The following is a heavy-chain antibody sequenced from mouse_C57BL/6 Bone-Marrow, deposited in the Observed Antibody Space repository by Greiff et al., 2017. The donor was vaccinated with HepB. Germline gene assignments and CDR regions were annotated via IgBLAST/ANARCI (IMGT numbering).Heavy chain of an antibody. V-gene: IGHV1-5*01. D-gene: IGHD1-1*01. CDR1: GYTFTSYW. CDR3: TRGEFITTVVEPLFAY. J-gene: IGHJ3*01. Sequence: VQLQQSGTVLARPGASVKMSCKTSGYTFTSYWMHWVKQRPGQGLEWIGAIYPGNSDTSYNQKFKGKAKLTAVTSASTAYMELSSLTNEDSAVYYCTRGEFITTVVEPLFAYWGQGTLVTVSA. CDR2: IYPGNSDT.